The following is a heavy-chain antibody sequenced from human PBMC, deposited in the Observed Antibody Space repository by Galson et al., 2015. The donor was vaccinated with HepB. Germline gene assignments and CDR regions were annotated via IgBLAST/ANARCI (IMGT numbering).Heavy chain of an antibody. Sequence: PALVKPTQTLTLTCTFSGFSLSTSGMCVSRIRQPPGKALEWLARIDWDDDKYYSTSLKTRLTISKDTSKNQVVLTMTNMDPMDTATYYCARIADGYSSGGGAIDYWGQGTLVTVSS. CDR3: ARIADGYSSGGGAIDY. D-gene: IGHD6-19*01. J-gene: IGHJ4*02. CDR2: IDWDDDK. V-gene: IGHV2-70*11. CDR1: GFSLSTSGMC.